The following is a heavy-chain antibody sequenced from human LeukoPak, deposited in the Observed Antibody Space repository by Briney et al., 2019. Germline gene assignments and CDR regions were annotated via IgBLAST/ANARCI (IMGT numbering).Heavy chain of an antibody. D-gene: IGHD3-22*01. V-gene: IGHV4-30-2*01. Sequence: SETLSLTCAVSGGSISSGGYSWRWIRQPPGKGLEWIVYIYHSGSTYYNPSLKSRVTISVDRSKNQFSLKLSSVTAADTAVYYCARSTMSNGMDVWGQGTTVTVSS. CDR1: GGSISSGGYS. CDR3: ARSTMSNGMDV. CDR2: IYHSGST. J-gene: IGHJ6*02.